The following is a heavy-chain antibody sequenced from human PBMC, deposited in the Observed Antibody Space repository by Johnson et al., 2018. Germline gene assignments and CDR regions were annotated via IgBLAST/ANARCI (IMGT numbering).Heavy chain of an antibody. D-gene: IGHD5-18*01. CDR3: AREEYSYGHDAFDI. Sequence: QVQLQESGPGLVKPSQTLSLTCIVSGGFVSSDGYYWNWIRQPAGKGPEWLGRIYASGNTDYAPFLKRRVAISMDKSKNQFSLRLGSVTAADSAVYYCAREEYSYGHDAFDIWGQGTMVTVSS. CDR1: GGFVSSDGYY. CDR2: IYASGNT. V-gene: IGHV4-61*02. J-gene: IGHJ3*02.